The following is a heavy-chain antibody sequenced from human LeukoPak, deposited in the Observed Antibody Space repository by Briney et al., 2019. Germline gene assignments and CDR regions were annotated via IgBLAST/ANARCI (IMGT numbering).Heavy chain of an antibody. V-gene: IGHV3-23*01. Sequence: GGSLRLSCAASGFTFSSYGMSWVRQAPGKGLEWVSAISGSGGSTYYADSVKGRFTISRDNSKNTLYLQMNSLRAEDTAVYYCARDYRRYCSSTSCYAFDYWGQGTLVTVSS. CDR2: ISGSGGST. D-gene: IGHD2-2*01. J-gene: IGHJ4*02. CDR3: ARDYRRYCSSTSCYAFDY. CDR1: GFTFSSYG.